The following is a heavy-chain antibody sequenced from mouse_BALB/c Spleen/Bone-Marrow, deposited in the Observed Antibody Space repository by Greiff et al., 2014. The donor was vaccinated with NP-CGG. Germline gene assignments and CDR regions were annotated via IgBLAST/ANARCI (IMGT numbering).Heavy chain of an antibody. CDR2: IDPADDTT. V-gene: IGHV14-3*02. CDR1: GFDIKDTY. CDR3: ARSGGHYGGAGFAY. D-gene: IGHD1-2*01. Sequence: EVQLQQSGAELVQPGASVKLSCAASGFDIKDTYIHWVQQRPEQGLEWIGRIDPADDTTKYAPKFQGKATITLDTSTNTAKLQLICMTSEYTAIDSGARSGGHYGGAGFAYWGQGTLITVSA. J-gene: IGHJ3*01.